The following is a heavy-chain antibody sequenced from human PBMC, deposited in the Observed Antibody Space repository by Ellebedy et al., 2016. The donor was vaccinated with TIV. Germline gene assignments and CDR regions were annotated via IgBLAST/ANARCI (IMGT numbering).Heavy chain of an antibody. J-gene: IGHJ4*02. CDR1: GFTFSSYA. V-gene: IGHV3-30-3*01. CDR2: ISYDGSNK. D-gene: IGHD4-17*01. Sequence: GESLKISXAASGFTFSSYAMHWVRQVPGKGLEWVAVISYDGSNKYYADSVKGRFTISRDNSKNTLYLQMNSLRAEDTAVYYCARQHDYGAYVVTSNDYWGQGTLVTVSS. CDR3: ARQHDYGAYVVTSNDY.